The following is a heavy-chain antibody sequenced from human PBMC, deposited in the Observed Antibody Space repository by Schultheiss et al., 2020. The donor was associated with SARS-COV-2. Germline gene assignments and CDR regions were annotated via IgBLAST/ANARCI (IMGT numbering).Heavy chain of an antibody. J-gene: IGHJ4*02. V-gene: IGHV3-23*01. Sequence: GGSLRLSCAASGFTFSSYAMSWVRQAPGKGLEWVSAISGSGGSTYYADSVKGRFTISRDNSKNTLYLQMNSLRAEDTAVYYCAKDRYSSGSYSYFDYWGQGTLVTVSS. CDR3: AKDRYSSGSYSYFDY. D-gene: IGHD1-26*01. CDR1: GFTFSSYA. CDR2: ISGSGGST.